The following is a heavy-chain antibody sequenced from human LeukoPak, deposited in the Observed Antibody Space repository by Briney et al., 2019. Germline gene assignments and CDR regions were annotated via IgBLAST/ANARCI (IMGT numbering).Heavy chain of an antibody. CDR2: ISAYNGNT. CDR3: ATVALGSGSYPCCMDV. Sequence: ASVKVSCKASGYTFTSYGISWVRQAPGQGLEWMGWISAYNGNTNYAQKLQGRVTMTTDTSTSTAYMELRSLRSDDTAVYYCATVALGSGSYPCCMDVWGQGTTVTVSS. CDR1: GYTFTSYG. V-gene: IGHV1-18*01. D-gene: IGHD3-10*01. J-gene: IGHJ6*02.